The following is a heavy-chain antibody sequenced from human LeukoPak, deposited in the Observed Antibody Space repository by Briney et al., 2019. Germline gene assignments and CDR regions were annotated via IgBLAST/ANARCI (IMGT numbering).Heavy chain of an antibody. Sequence: GGSLRLSCAATGFTFSDYYMSWIRQAPGKGLEWVSYISSSGSTIYYADSVKGRFTISRDNAKNSLYLQMNSLRAEDTAVYYCARLRSSSFYYYYLDVWGKGTTVTVSS. V-gene: IGHV3-11*01. D-gene: IGHD6-6*01. CDR2: ISSSGSTI. CDR1: GFTFSDYY. CDR3: ARLRSSSFYYYYLDV. J-gene: IGHJ6*03.